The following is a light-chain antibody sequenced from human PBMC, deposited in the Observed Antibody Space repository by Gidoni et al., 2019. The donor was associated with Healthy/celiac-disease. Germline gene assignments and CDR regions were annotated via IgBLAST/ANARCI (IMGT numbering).Light chain of an antibody. V-gene: IGLV3-19*01. J-gene: IGLJ1*01. Sequence: SSELTQDPAVSVALGQTVRITCQGDSLRSYYASWYQQKPGQAPVLVIYGKNNRPSGIPDRFSGSSSGNTASLTITGAQAEDEADYYFISRDSSCNYVFGTGTTVNVL. CDR2: GKN. CDR3: ISRDSSCNYV. CDR1: SLRSYY.